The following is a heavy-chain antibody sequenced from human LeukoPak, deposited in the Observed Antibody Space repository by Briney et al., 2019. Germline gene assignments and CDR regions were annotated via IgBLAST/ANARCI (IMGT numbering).Heavy chain of an antibody. Sequence: GGSLRLSCAASGFTVSSNYMSWVRQAPGKGLEWVSVIYANGDAYYADSLQGRFTISRDNSKNTVYLQMNSLRAEDTAVYYCASAYYGDYGGYWGQGTLVTVSS. D-gene: IGHD4-17*01. V-gene: IGHV3-66*01. CDR3: ASAYYGDYGGY. J-gene: IGHJ4*02. CDR2: IYANGDA. CDR1: GFTVSSNY.